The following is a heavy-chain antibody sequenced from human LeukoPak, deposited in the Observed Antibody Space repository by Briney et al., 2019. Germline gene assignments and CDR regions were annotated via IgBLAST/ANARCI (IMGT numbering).Heavy chain of an antibody. Sequence: SETLSLTCTVSGDSINNYYWSWIRQPPGRGLEWLGYIYYSGTTNYNPSLKSRVSISVDTSKNQFSLKLSSVTAADTAVYYCARDYSYGYFRYFDLWGRGTLVTVSS. CDR3: ARDYSYGYFRYFDL. CDR1: GDSINNYY. CDR2: IYYSGTT. J-gene: IGHJ2*01. V-gene: IGHV4-59*12. D-gene: IGHD5-18*01.